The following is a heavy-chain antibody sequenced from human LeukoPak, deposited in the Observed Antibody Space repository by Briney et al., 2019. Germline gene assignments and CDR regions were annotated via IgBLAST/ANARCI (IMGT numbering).Heavy chain of an antibody. Sequence: GGSLRLSCAASGFTVSSNYMSWVRRAPGKGLEWVSVIYSGGSTYYADSVKGRFTISRDNSKNTLYLQMNSLRAEDTAVYYCATSRPGDGYNYFSYYYYYYMDVWGKGTTVTVSS. CDR3: ATSRPGDGYNYFSYYYYYYMDV. D-gene: IGHD5-24*01. J-gene: IGHJ6*03. V-gene: IGHV3-53*01. CDR1: GFTVSSNY. CDR2: IYSGGST.